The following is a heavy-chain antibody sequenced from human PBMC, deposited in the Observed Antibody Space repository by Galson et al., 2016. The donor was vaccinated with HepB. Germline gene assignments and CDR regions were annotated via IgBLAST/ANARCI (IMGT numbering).Heavy chain of an antibody. V-gene: IGHV4-59*01. CDR2: IHYTGST. D-gene: IGHD5-12*01. CDR1: GASIKTYY. CDR3: AGHSGYRIAC. J-gene: IGHJ4*02. Sequence: SETLSLTCTVSGASIKTYYWSWIRQPPGKGLEWIAYIHYTGSTNSNPSLKSRVAISVDTPKNQFSLKLTSVTAADTATYYCAGHSGYRIACWGQGARVTVSS.